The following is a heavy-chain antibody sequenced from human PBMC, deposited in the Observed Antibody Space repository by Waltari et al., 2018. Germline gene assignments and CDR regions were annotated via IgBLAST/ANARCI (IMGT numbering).Heavy chain of an antibody. J-gene: IGHJ6*02. D-gene: IGHD3-9*01. V-gene: IGHV3-30*01. CDR1: GFTFSSYA. Sequence: QVQLVESGGGVVQPGRSLRLSCAASGFTFSSYAMHWVRQAPGKGLGWVAVISYDGSNKYYADSVKGRFTISRDNSKNTLYLQMNSLRAEDTAVYYCARDILTGYYLPWYYYYGMDVWGQGTTVTVSS. CDR2: ISYDGSNK. CDR3: ARDILTGYYLPWYYYYGMDV.